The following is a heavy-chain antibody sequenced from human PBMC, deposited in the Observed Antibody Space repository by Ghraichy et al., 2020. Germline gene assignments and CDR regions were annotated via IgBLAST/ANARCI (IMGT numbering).Heavy chain of an antibody. V-gene: IGHV1-69*04. CDR1: GGTFSSYA. D-gene: IGHD6-19*01. Sequence: SVKVSCKASGGTFSSYAISWVRQAPGQGLEWMGRIIPILGIANYAQKFQGRVTITADKSTSTAYMELSSLRSEDTAVYYCARDRLEWLRLFKYSSGWHTNNWFDPWGQGTLVTVSS. CDR2: IIPILGIA. J-gene: IGHJ5*02. CDR3: ARDRLEWLRLFKYSSGWHTNNWFDP.